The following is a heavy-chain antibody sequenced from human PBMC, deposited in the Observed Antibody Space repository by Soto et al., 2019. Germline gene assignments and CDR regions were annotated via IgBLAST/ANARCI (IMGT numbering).Heavy chain of an antibody. CDR1: GGSISSSSYY. J-gene: IGHJ5*02. CDR2: VYYSDSI. V-gene: IGHV4-39*07. D-gene: IGHD3-22*01. Sequence: SETLSLTCTVSGGSISSSSYYWGWIRQPPGKGLEWIGYVYYSDSIYYNPSLESRVIISVDTSKNQLSLRLSSVTAADTAVYYCERAYYDTAGYSLDPWGQGALVTVSS. CDR3: ERAYYDTAGYSLDP.